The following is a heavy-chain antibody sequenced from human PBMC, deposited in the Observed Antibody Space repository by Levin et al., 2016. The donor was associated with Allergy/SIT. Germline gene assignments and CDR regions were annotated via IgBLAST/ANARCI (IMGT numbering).Heavy chain of an antibody. V-gene: IGHV3-30*18. Sequence: QPPGKGLEWVAVISYDGSNKYYADSVKGRFTISRDNSKNTLYLQMNSLRAEDTAVYYCAKDAPRGYSYGYILGRPGYWGQGTLVTVSS. CDR3: AKDAPRGYSYGYILGRPGY. D-gene: IGHD5-18*01. CDR2: ISYDGSNK. J-gene: IGHJ4*02.